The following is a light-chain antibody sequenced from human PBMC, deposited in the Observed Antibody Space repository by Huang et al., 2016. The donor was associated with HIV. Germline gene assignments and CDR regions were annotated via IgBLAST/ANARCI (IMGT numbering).Light chain of an antibody. V-gene: IGKV3-11*01. J-gene: IGKJ2*01. Sequence: EIVLTQSPATLSLSPGERATLSCRASQSVSNYLAWYQQKPGQAPRLLIYDASNRATGIPARFSDSGSGTDFTLTISSREPEDFAVYYCQQRSNWPPMYTFGQGTKLEIK. CDR1: QSVSNY. CDR2: DAS. CDR3: QQRSNWPPMYT.